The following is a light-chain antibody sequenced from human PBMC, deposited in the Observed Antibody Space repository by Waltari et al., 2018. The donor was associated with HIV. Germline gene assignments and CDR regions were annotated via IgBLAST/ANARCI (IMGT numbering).Light chain of an antibody. V-gene: IGKV3-20*01. CDR2: GTS. Sequence: EIVLTQSPGTLSLSPGERATLSCRTSQSVSSSYLAWYQQKPGRAPRLLIYGTSSRATGIPDRFSGSGSGTDFTLTISRLEPEDFAVYYCQQYGISRTFGQGTKVEIK. J-gene: IGKJ1*01. CDR3: QQYGISRT. CDR1: QSVSSSY.